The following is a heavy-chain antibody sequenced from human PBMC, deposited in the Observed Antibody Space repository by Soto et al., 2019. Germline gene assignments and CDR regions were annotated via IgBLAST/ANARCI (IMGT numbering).Heavy chain of an antibody. J-gene: IGHJ4*02. Sequence: SETLSLTCTVSGGSINNYYWSWVRQPPGKGLEWIGYISYSGHTNYTPSLRSRVTMSVDTSKDQFSLKLRYVTAADTAMYYCAREAPLEWERHFDQWGQGALVTVSS. D-gene: IGHD1-26*01. CDR3: AREAPLEWERHFDQ. CDR2: ISYSGHT. V-gene: IGHV4-59*01. CDR1: GGSINNYY.